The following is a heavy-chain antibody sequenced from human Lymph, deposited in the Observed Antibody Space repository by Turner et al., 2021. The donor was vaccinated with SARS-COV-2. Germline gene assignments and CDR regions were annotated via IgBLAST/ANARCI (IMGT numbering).Heavy chain of an antibody. CDR2: ISYDGSNK. D-gene: IGHD3-10*01. J-gene: IGHJ6*02. CDR3: ARYGSGGYFYYGLDV. Sequence: QVQLVESGGGDVQPGRSLRLSCAASGFTFSTYAIHWVRQAAGKGLEWVAVISYDGSNKYYAYSVKGRFTISRDNSKNTLYLQMNSLRAEDTAVYYCARYGSGGYFYYGLDVWGQGTTVTVS. CDR1: GFTFSTYA. V-gene: IGHV3-30*04.